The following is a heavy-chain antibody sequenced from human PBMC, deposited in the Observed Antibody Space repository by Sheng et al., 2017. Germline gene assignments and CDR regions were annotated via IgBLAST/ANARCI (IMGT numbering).Heavy chain of an antibody. CDR2: ISYDGSNK. CDR1: GLTFSTYA. Sequence: VQLVESGGGVVQPGTSLRLSCAASGLTFSTYAIYWVRQAPGKGLEWVAVISYDGSNKFYADSVKGRFTISRDNSKNTVFVQMNRLRPEDTAVYYCGGRATYTLLSAIDVWGQGTTVTV. J-gene: IGHJ6*02. V-gene: IGHV3-30*01. CDR3: GGRATYTLLSAIDV.